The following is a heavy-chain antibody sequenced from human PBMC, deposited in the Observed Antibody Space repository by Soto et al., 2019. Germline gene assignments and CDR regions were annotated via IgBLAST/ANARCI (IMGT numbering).Heavy chain of an antibody. V-gene: IGHV3-23*01. J-gene: IGHJ4*02. CDR3: TKGGIPRRYNIPKVDFDY. D-gene: IGHD1-1*01. Sequence: QSGGSLRLSCAASGFIFSNYAMSWVRQAPGRGLEWVSAISGSGATTYYPDSVKGRFTISRDNSKNTLYLQMNNLRADDTAVYYCTKGGIPRRYNIPKVDFDYWGQGSLVTVSS. CDR1: GFIFSNYA. CDR2: ISGSGATT.